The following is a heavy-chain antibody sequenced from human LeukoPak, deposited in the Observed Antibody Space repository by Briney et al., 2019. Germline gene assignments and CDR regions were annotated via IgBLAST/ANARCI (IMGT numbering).Heavy chain of an antibody. V-gene: IGHV4-30-4*01. Sequence: SETLSLTCTVSGGSISSGDYYWSWLRQPPGKGLEWIGYIYYSGSTYYNPSLKSRVTISVDTSKNQFSLKLSSVTAADTAVYYCARDRASSGFDYWGQGTLVTVSS. CDR2: IYYSGST. D-gene: IGHD3-22*01. CDR1: GGSISSGDYY. J-gene: IGHJ4*02. CDR3: ARDRASSGFDY.